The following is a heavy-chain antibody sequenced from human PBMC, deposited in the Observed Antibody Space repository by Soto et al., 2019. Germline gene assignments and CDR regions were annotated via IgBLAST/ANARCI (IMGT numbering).Heavy chain of an antibody. CDR3: AKDLGEQWLIEYFQH. Sequence: GGSLRLSCAASGFTFSSYAMSWVRQAPGKGLEWVSAISGSGGSTYYADSVKGRFTISRDNSKNTLYLQMNSLRAEDTAVYYCAKDLGEQWLIEYFQHWGQGTLVTVSS. CDR2: ISGSGGST. V-gene: IGHV3-23*01. D-gene: IGHD6-19*01. CDR1: GFTFSSYA. J-gene: IGHJ1*01.